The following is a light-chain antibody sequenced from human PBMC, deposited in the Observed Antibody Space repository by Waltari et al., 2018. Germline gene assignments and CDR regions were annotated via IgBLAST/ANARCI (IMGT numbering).Light chain of an antibody. CDR3: QHYLRLPVT. CDR1: QSVGRT. V-gene: IGKV3D-20*02. CDR2: DAS. Sequence: EIVLTQSPASLSLSPGDRATLSCRASQSVGRTLAWYQQRPGQAPRLLIYDASSRATGIPDRFSGSGSGTDFSLTISRLEPEDFAVYYCQHYLRLPVTFGQGTTVEI. J-gene: IGKJ1*01.